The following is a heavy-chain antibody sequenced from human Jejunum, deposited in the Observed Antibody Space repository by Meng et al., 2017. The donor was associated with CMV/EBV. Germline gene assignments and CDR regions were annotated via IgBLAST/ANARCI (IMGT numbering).Heavy chain of an antibody. D-gene: IGHD1-14*01. CDR2: IKPDGREK. CDR3: AITLNDVSDI. J-gene: IGHJ3*02. V-gene: IGHV3-7*01. Sequence: CAVSGFTFSTYWMCWVRQAPGRGLEWVANIKPDGREKNYLDSVKGRLTISRDNAKSSLYLQMNSLRAEDTAVYYCAITLNDVSDIWGQGTKGTVSS. CDR1: GFTFSTYW.